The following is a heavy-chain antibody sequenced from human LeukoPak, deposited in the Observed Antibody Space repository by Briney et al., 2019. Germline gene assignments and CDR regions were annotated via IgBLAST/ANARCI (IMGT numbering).Heavy chain of an antibody. CDR2: ISAYNGNT. J-gene: IGHJ4*02. D-gene: IGHD3-22*01. V-gene: IGHV1-18*01. CDR3: ARSRGYDSSGYYPTSYYFDY. CDR1: GYTFTSYG. Sequence: ASVKVSCKASGYTFTSYGISWVRQPPAQGLEWMGWISAYNGNTNYAQKLQGRVTMTTDTSTSTAYMELRSLRSGDTAVYDWARSRGYDSSGYYPTSYYFDYWGQGTLVTVSS.